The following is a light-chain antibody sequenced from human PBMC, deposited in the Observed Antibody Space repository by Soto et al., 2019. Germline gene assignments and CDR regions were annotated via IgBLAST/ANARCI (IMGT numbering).Light chain of an antibody. J-gene: IGKJ1*01. CDR1: QSVSSN. Sequence: EIVMTQSPATLSVSPGERATLSCRASQSVSSNLAWYQQKPGQAPRLLIYCASTRATGIPARFSGSGSGTEFTPPISSLQPEDFSVYYCQQYNNWHPWTFGQGTKVEIK. CDR2: CAS. V-gene: IGKV3-15*01. CDR3: QQYNNWHPWT.